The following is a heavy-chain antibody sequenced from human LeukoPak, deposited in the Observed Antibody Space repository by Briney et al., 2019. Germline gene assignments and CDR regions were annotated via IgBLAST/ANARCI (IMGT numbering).Heavy chain of an antibody. CDR1: GLSLSTSGVG. D-gene: IGHD5-12*01. CDR2: IYWDDHK. J-gene: IGHJ4*02. Sequence: SGPTLVNPTQTLTLTCTFSGLSLSTSGVGVGWIRQPPGKALEWLALIYWDDHKQYSPSLKSRLTITKDTSKNQVVLTVADMDPVDTATYYCAHRSLSYSGYDLFDYWGQGTLVTVSS. V-gene: IGHV2-5*02. CDR3: AHRSLSYSGYDLFDY.